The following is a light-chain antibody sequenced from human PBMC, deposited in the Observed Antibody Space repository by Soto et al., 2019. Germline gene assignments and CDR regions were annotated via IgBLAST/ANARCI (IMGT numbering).Light chain of an antibody. CDR2: ATS. Sequence: DIPMTQSPSSLSASVGDRVSITCRASQGICKYLPWCQQKPGKVPKLLIYATSTLQSGVPSRFSGSGSGTDFTLTISSLQPEDVATYFCLKYDTAPRTFGQGTRVDIK. V-gene: IGKV1-27*01. CDR3: LKYDTAPRT. CDR1: QGICKY. J-gene: IGKJ1*01.